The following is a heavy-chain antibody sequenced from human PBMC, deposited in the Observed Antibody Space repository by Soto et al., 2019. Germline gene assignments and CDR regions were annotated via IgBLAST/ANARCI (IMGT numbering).Heavy chain of an antibody. Sequence: SETLSLTCTVSGGSISSYYWSWIRQPPGKGLEWIGYIYYSGSTNYNPSLKSRVTISVDTSKNQFSLKLSSVTAADTAVYYCARSPIAAAGQYYYYGMDVWGQGTTVTVSS. CDR1: GGSISSYY. CDR2: IYYSGST. CDR3: ARSPIAAAGQYYYYGMDV. D-gene: IGHD6-13*01. J-gene: IGHJ6*02. V-gene: IGHV4-59*01.